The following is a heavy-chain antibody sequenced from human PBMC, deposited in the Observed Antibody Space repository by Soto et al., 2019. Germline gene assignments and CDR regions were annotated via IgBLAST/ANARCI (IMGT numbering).Heavy chain of an antibody. Sequence: SVKVSCKASGGTFGSYAISWVRQAPGQGLEWMGGIIPIFGTANYAQKFQGRVTITADKSTSTAYMELSSLRSEDTAVYYCARDLYDSSGQTPIAWFDPWGQGTLVTVSS. V-gene: IGHV1-69*06. J-gene: IGHJ5*02. D-gene: IGHD3-22*01. CDR3: ARDLYDSSGQTPIAWFDP. CDR2: IIPIFGTA. CDR1: GGTFGSYA.